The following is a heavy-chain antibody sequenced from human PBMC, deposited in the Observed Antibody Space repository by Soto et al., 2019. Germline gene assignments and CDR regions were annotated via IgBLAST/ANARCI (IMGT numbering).Heavy chain of an antibody. Sequence: GSLRLSCAASGFTFSNYAMSWVRQAPGKGLEWVSGITGSGGSTDYADSVKGRFTISRDNSKNTLYLQMNSLRAEDTAVYYCATIAAAGSDMDVWGKGTTVTVSS. CDR3: ATIAAAGSDMDV. CDR1: GFTFSNYA. D-gene: IGHD6-13*01. V-gene: IGHV3-23*01. CDR2: ITGSGGST. J-gene: IGHJ6*03.